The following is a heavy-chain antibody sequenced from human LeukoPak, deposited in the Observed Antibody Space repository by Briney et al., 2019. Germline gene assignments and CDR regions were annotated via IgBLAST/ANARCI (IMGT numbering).Heavy chain of an antibody. CDR3: ARAAMRDTAYFDY. V-gene: IGHV3-7*03. J-gene: IGHJ4*02. D-gene: IGHD5-18*01. CDR1: GFTFSSYW. Sequence: GGSLRLSCAASGFTFSSYWMNWARQAPGKGLEWVASINHNGNVNYYVDSVKGRFTISRDNAKNSLYLQMSNLRAEDTAVYFCARAAMRDTAYFDYWGQGTLVTVSS. CDR2: INHNGNVN.